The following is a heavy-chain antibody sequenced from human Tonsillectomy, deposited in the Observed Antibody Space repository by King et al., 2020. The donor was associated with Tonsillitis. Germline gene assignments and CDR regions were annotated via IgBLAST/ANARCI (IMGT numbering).Heavy chain of an antibody. CDR3: ARETSGISDY. D-gene: IGHD3-10*01. J-gene: IGHJ4*02. Sequence: VQLVESGGGVVQPGRSLRLSCASSGFTFCSYAKHWIRQAPCKALELVSVIAYDGSNKYYADSVKGRFTISRDNSKNTLYLQMNSLRAEDTAVYYCARETSGISDYWGQGTLVTVSS. V-gene: IGHV3-30-3*01. CDR1: GFTFCSYA. CDR2: IAYDGSNK.